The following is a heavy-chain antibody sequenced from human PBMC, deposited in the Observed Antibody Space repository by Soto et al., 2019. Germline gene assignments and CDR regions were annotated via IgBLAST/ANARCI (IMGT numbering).Heavy chain of an antibody. CDR1: GFTFSSYS. CDR3: ARVPGKPRFWDY. V-gene: IGHV3-21*01. J-gene: IGHJ4*02. CDR2: ISSSSSYI. D-gene: IGHD3-3*01. Sequence: PGGSLRLSCAASGFTFSSYSMNWVRQAPGKGLEWVSSISSSSSYIYYADSVKGRFTISRDNAKNSLYLQMNSLSAEDTAVYYCARVPGKPRFWDYWGQGAQVTVPS.